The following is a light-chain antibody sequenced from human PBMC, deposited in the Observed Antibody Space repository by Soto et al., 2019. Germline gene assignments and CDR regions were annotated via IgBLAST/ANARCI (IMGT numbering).Light chain of an antibody. CDR3: QQYNNWPYT. CDR1: QSVSSN. V-gene: IGKV3-15*01. CDR2: GAS. J-gene: IGKJ2*01. Sequence: EIVMTQSPATLSVSPGERATLSCRASQSVSSNLAWYQQKPGQAPRPLIYGASTRATGIPARFSGSGSGTEFTLTISSLQSEDFAVYYCQQYNNWPYTFGQGTKREIK.